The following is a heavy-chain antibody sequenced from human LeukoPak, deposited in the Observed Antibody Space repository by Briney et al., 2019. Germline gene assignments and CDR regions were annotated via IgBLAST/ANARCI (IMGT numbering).Heavy chain of an antibody. CDR1: GGSISSGGYS. J-gene: IGHJ4*02. CDR2: IYHSGST. D-gene: IGHD6-13*01. CDR3: ARGNAAAGQFDY. V-gene: IGHV4-30-2*01. Sequence: SQTLSLTCAVSGGSISSGGYSWSWIRQPPGKGLEWIGYIYHSGSTYYNPSLKSRVTISVDRSKNQFSLKLSSVTAADTAVYYCARGNAAAGQFDYWGQGTLVTVSS.